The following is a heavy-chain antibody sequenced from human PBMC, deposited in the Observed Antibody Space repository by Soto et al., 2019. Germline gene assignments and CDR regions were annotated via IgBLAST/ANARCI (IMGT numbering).Heavy chain of an antibody. D-gene: IGHD6-19*01. CDR2: IEQDGGEK. CDR1: EFTFSTYW. Sequence: EVQLVESGGGLVQPGGSLRLSCVVSEFTFSTYWMTWVRQAPGKGLEWVVNIEQDGGEKNYLESVRGRFTISRDNAKKSLFLEMNSLRAEDTAVYYCTGGSGWESDSWGQGTLVTVSS. V-gene: IGHV3-7*05. J-gene: IGHJ4*02. CDR3: TGGSGWESDS.